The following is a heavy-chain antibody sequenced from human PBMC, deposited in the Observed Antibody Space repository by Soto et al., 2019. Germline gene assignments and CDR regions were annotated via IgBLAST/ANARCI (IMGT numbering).Heavy chain of an antibody. CDR3: ARDHLEWYH. CDR1: GXTFSSYE. J-gene: IGHJ4*02. Sequence: HPXGSLRLSCAASGXTFSSYEMNWVRQAPGKGLEWVSDISSSGSTIYYADSVKGRFTISRENAKNSLYLQMNSLRAEDTAVYYCARDHLEWYHWGQGTLATVSS. D-gene: IGHD3-3*01. V-gene: IGHV3-48*03. CDR2: ISSSGSTI.